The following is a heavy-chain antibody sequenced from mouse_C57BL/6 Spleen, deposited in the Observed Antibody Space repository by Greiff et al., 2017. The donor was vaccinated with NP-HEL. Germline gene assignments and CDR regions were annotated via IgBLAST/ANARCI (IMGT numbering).Heavy chain of an antibody. J-gene: IGHJ1*03. V-gene: IGHV1-81*01. CDR1: GYTFTSYG. CDR3: ARREYDPWYFDV. Sequence: LQESGAELARPGASVKLSCKASGYTFTSYGISWVKQRTGQGLEWIGEIYPRSGNTYYNEKFKGKATLTADKSSSTAYMELRSLTSEDSAVYFCARREYDPWYFDVWGTGTTVTVSS. D-gene: IGHD2-10*02. CDR2: IYPRSGNT.